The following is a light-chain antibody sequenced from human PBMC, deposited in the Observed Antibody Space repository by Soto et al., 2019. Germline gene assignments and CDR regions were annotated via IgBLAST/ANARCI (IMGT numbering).Light chain of an antibody. V-gene: IGKV1-9*01. J-gene: IGKJ2*01. CDR2: AAS. CDR3: QQLNSYPRGT. Sequence: IQLTQSPSSLSASVGDRVTITCRASQGISSYLAWYQQKPGKVPKLLIYAASTLQSGVPSRFSGSGSGTDFTLTISSLQPEDFATYYCQQLNSYPRGTFGQGTKLEIK. CDR1: QGISSY.